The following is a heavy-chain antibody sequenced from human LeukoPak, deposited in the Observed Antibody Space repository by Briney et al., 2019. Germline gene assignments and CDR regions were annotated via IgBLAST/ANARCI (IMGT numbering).Heavy chain of an antibody. J-gene: IGHJ3*02. CDR1: GGSVNSYV. D-gene: IGHD3-22*01. Sequence: SVKVSCKASGGSVNSYVITWVRQATGQGLEWMGRIIPILNVANFAQKFQGRVTITADKSTNTAHMELSSLRSEDTAVYYCTREGVYSPDGSGYHRDAFDIWGQGTVVTVSS. V-gene: IGHV1-69*04. CDR2: IIPILNVA. CDR3: TREGVYSPDGSGYHRDAFDI.